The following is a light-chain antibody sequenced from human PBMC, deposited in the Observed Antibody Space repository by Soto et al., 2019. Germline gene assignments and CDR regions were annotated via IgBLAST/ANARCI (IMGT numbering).Light chain of an antibody. CDR2: KNS. CDR1: SSNIGSNS. Sequence: QSVLTQPPSASGTPGQRVTISCSRSSSNIGSNSVYWYQQLPGTAPKLLIFKNSQRPSGVPDRFSGSKSGTSASLAVSGLRSGDEADYYCAAWDDRLRGFLFGPGTRSPS. V-gene: IGLV1-47*01. CDR3: AAWDDRLRGFL. J-gene: IGLJ1*01.